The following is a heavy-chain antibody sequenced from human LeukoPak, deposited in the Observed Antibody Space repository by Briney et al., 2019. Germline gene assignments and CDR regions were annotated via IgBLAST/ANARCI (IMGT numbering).Heavy chain of an antibody. J-gene: IGHJ4*02. CDR3: ARHHQAAYIKSDFDY. D-gene: IGHD4-11*01. Sequence: SETLSLTCTVSGASISRSSYYWGWIRQPPGKGLEWIGSIYYSGSTYYNPSLKSRVTISVDTSKNQFSLKLSFVTAADTAVYYCARHHQAAYIKSDFDYWGQGTLVTVSS. CDR2: IYYSGST. V-gene: IGHV4-39*01. CDR1: GASISRSSYY.